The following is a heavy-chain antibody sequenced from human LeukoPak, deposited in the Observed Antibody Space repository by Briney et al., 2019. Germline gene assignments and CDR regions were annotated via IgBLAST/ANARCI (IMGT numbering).Heavy chain of an antibody. CDR3: ARGGPGGAAGDSGGEV. CDR1: GGSISSGSYY. CDR2: IYTSGST. Sequence: SQTLSLTCTVSGGSISSGSYYWSWIRQPAGKGLEWIGRIYTSGSTNYNPSLKSRVTISVDTSKNQFSLKLSSVTAADTAVYYCARGGPGGAAGDSGGEVWGQGTLVTVSS. J-gene: IGHJ4*02. D-gene: IGHD4-17*01. V-gene: IGHV4-61*02.